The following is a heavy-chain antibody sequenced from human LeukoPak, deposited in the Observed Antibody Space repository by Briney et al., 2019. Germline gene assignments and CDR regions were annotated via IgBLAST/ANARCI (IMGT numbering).Heavy chain of an antibody. Sequence: GGSLRLSCAASGFTFSSYAMSWVRQAPGKGLEWVSAISGSGGSTYYADSVKGRFTISRDNSKNTLYLQMNSLRAEDTAVYYCAKAQRITMIVVVIPFDYWGQGTLVTVSS. CDR3: AKAQRITMIVVVIPFDY. J-gene: IGHJ4*02. CDR1: GFTFSSYA. CDR2: ISGSGGST. D-gene: IGHD3-22*01. V-gene: IGHV3-23*01.